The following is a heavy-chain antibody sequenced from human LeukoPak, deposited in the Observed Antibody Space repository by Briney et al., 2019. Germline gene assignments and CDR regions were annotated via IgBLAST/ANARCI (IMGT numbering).Heavy chain of an antibody. J-gene: IGHJ5*02. CDR1: GYTFTNYE. V-gene: IGHV1-8*01. CDR3: ATDPRITGTTSDWFDP. CDR2: MNPNSGNT. Sequence: ASVKVSCKASGYTFTNYEINWVRQATGQGLEWMGFMNPNSGNTGYAPKFQGRVTMTEDTSTDTAYMELSSLRSEDTAVYYCATDPRITGTTSDWFDPWGQGTLVTVSS. D-gene: IGHD1-7*01.